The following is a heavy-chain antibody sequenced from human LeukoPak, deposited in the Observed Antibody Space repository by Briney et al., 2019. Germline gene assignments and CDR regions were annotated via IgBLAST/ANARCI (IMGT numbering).Heavy chain of an antibody. CDR1: GFIFGSYA. V-gene: IGHV3-23*01. CDR2: ISSSGGTT. CDR3: ANRISGSSS. D-gene: IGHD1-26*01. J-gene: IGHJ5*02. Sequence: PGGSLRLSCAGSGFIFGSYAISWLRQAPGKGLEWVSAISSSGGTTDYADSVKGRFTISRDNSKKTVFLQMNGLRVEDTGVYYCANRISGSSSWGQGTLVTVSS.